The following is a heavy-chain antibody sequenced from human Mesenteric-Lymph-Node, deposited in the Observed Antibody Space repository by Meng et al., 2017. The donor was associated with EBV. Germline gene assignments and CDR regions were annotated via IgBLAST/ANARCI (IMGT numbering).Heavy chain of an antibody. V-gene: IGHV1-69*13. CDR1: GGTFSSYA. D-gene: IGHD3-3*01. Sequence: QVQLVQSGAEGKKPGASVKVSCKASGGTFSSYAISWVRQAPGQGLEWMGGIIPIFGTANYAQKFQGRVTITADESTSTAYMELSSLRSEDTAVYYCARDSWSGYPYIDYWGQGTLVTVSS. CDR3: ARDSWSGYPYIDY. CDR2: IIPIFGTA. J-gene: IGHJ4*02.